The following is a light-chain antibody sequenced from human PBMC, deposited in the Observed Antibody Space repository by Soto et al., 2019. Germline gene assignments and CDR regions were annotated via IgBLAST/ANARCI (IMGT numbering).Light chain of an antibody. CDR1: QSVSSY. CDR2: DAS. CDR3: QQRSNWPPLT. V-gene: IGKV3-11*01. J-gene: IGKJ4*01. Sequence: EIVLTQSPATLSLSPGERATLSCRASQSVSSYFSWYQQKPGQAPRLLIYDASNRTTASPARFSGSGSGTDFTPTISSLEPEDFAVYYCQQRSNWPPLTFGGGTKVEIK.